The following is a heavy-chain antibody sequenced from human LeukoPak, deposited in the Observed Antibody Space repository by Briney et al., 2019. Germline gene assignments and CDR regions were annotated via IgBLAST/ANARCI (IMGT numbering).Heavy chain of an antibody. CDR2: TRNKANSYTT. V-gene: IGHV3-72*01. CDR3: ARDFVQLERHAFDI. D-gene: IGHD1-1*01. CDR1: GFTFSDHY. Sequence: PGGSLRLSCAASGFTFSDHYMDWVRQAPGKGLEWVGRTRNKANSYTTEYAASVKGRFTISRDDSKNSLYLQMNSLRAEDTAVYYCARDFVQLERHAFDIWGQGTMVTVSS. J-gene: IGHJ3*02.